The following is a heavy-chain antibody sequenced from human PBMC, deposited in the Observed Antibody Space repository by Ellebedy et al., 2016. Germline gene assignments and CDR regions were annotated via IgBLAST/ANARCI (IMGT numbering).Heavy chain of an antibody. CDR1: GGSISSSNW. J-gene: IGHJ3*02. CDR2: IYHSGST. Sequence: GSLRLSCAVSGGSISSSNWWSWVRQPPGKGLEWIGEIYHSGSTNYNPSLKSRVTISVDKSKNQFSLKLSSVTAADTAVYYCARDFCLVENWGGGDCYIQGNDAFDIWGQGTMVTVSS. V-gene: IGHV4-4*02. CDR3: ARDFCLVENWGGGDCYIQGNDAFDI. D-gene: IGHD2-21*02.